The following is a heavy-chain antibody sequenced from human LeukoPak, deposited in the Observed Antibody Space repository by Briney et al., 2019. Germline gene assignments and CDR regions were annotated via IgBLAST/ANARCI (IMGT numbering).Heavy chain of an antibody. CDR3: ARDQYDFWSGYFYGP. J-gene: IGHJ5*02. Sequence: SETLSLTCTVSGGSISSSSYYWGWIRQPPGKGLEWIGSIYYSGSTYYNPSLKSRVTISVDTSKNQFSLKLSSVTAADTAVYYCARDQYDFWSGYFYGPWGQGTLVTVSS. D-gene: IGHD3-3*01. V-gene: IGHV4-39*07. CDR2: IYYSGST. CDR1: GGSISSSSYY.